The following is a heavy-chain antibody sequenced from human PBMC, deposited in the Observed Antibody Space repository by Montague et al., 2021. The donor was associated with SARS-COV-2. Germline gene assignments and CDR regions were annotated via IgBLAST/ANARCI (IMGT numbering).Heavy chain of an antibody. CDR2: ISYDGSNK. Sequence: SLSLSLSASGFTFSSYAMHWVRQAPGKGLEWVAVISYDGSNKYYADSVKGRFTISRDNYKNTLYLQMNSLRAEDTAVYYCARDREITMVRGAPLYGMDVWGQGTTVTVSS. CDR1: GFTFSSYA. V-gene: IGHV3-30-3*01. J-gene: IGHJ6*02. CDR3: ARDREITMVRGAPLYGMDV. D-gene: IGHD3-10*01.